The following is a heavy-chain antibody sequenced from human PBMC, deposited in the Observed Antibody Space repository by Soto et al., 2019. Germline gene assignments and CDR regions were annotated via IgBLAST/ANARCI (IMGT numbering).Heavy chain of an antibody. CDR3: ARGGGVGVAGSAAFDM. J-gene: IGHJ3*02. Sequence: QLHLVQSGAVVKKPGASVTVSCSASGYPVTAYYMHWVRQAPGRGLEWMGGINPATGAAKYTQTFQGRVTMTRDTSTRTVFRELSGRTSEDTAVFYCARGGGVGVAGSAAFDMWGQGTLVTVSS. CDR1: GYPVTAYY. D-gene: IGHD3-3*01. V-gene: IGHV1-2*02. CDR2: INPATGAA.